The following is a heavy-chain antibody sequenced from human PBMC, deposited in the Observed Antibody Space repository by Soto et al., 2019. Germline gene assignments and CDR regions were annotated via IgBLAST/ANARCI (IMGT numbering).Heavy chain of an antibody. D-gene: IGHD1-1*01. V-gene: IGHV3-23*01. J-gene: IGHJ4*02. Sequence: EVPLLEYGGDLAQPGGSLRLSCAASGFTFSDYAMTWVRQAPGKGLEWVSAISVRGGNTYYADSVKGRFTISRDNSGNTLYLEMTSLRAEDTAVYYCAKDRYGQVADYVDYWGLGTLVTVSS. CDR2: ISVRGGNT. CDR3: AKDRYGQVADYVDY. CDR1: GFTFSDYA.